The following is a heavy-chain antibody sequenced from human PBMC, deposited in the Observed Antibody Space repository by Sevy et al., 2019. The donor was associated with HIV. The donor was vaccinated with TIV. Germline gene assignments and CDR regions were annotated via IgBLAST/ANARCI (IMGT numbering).Heavy chain of an antibody. CDR1: GFTFSNNG. J-gene: IGHJ4*02. CDR3: ARNVWGTFRYHDF. CDR2: ISGDTRTI. Sequence: GGSLRLSCSASGFTFSNNGMDWVRQAPGKGLEWISYISGDTRTIYYADSVRGRFSVSRDNAKNSLFLHMNSLRDDDTAVYYCARNVWGTFRYHDFWGQGTLVTVSS. D-gene: IGHD3-16*02. V-gene: IGHV3-48*02.